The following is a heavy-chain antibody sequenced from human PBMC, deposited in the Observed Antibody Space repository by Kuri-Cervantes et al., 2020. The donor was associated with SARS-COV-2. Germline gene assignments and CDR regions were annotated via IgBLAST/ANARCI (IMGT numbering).Heavy chain of an antibody. CDR3: ARLQTYGDYLDNWFDP. V-gene: IGHV3-21*01. Sequence: LSLTCAASGFTFSSYNMNWVRQAPGKGLEWVSSISSSSSYIYYADSVKGRFTISRDNAKNSLYLQMNSLRAEDTAVYYCARLQTYGDYLDNWFDPWGQGNLVTVSS. D-gene: IGHD4-17*01. CDR2: ISSSSSYI. CDR1: GFTFSSYN. J-gene: IGHJ5*02.